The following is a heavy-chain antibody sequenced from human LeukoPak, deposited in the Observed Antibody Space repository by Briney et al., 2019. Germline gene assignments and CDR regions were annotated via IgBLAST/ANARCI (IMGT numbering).Heavy chain of an antibody. CDR3: ARSYYYDNYDY. CDR2: IYYSGST. CDR1: GGSISSYY. J-gene: IGHJ4*02. D-gene: IGHD3-22*01. V-gene: IGHV4-59*01. Sequence: SETLSLTCTVSGGSISSYYWSWIRQPPGKGLEWIGYIYYSGSTNYNPSLKSRVTISVDTSKNQFSLKLSSVTAADTAVYYCARSYYYDNYDYWGQGTLVTVSS.